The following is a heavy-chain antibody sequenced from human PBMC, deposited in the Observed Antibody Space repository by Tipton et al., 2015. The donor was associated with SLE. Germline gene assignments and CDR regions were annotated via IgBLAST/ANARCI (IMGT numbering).Heavy chain of an antibody. J-gene: IGHJ4*02. CDR1: GGSIGSFY. CDR3: ARSWNDAPPDLGH. D-gene: IGHD1-1*01. CDR2: IDYTANP. Sequence: TLSLTCTVSGGSIGSFYWSWIRQPPGKGLEWIGNIDYTANPNYSPSLKSRVTISIDTSTNHFSLKLRSVTAADTAVYYCARSWNDAPPDLGHWGQGTLVTVSS. V-gene: IGHV4-59*07.